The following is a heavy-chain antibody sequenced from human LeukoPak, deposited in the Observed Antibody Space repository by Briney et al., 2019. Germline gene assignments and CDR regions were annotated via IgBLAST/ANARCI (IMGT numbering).Heavy chain of an antibody. D-gene: IGHD5-18*01. CDR2: MHSSGRT. CDR3: ARGLRGYSYGYVPWELSYYMDV. CDR1: GASISSGSYY. V-gene: IGHV4-61*02. Sequence: KASQTLSLTCTVSGASISSGSYYWTWIRQPAGKGLEWIGRMHSSGRTSYSPSLKSRVTISVDTSKNQFSLKLSPVTAADTAVYYCARGLRGYSYGYVPWELSYYMDVWGKGTTVTISS. J-gene: IGHJ6*03.